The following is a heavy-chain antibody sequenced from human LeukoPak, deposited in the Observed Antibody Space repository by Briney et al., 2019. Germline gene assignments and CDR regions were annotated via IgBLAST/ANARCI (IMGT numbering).Heavy chain of an antibody. J-gene: IGHJ6*04. Sequence: PSETLSLTCTVSGGSISSSSYYWGWIRQPPGKGLEWIGSIYYSGSTYYNPSLKSRVTISVDTSKNQFSLKLSSVTAADTAVYYCARENDGGESGMDVWGKGTTVTVSS. CDR3: ARENDGGESGMDV. CDR1: GGSISSSSYY. CDR2: IYYSGST. V-gene: IGHV4-39*07. D-gene: IGHD2-21*01.